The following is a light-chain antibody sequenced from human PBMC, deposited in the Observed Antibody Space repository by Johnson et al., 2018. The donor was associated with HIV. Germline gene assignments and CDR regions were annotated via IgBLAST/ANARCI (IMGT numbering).Light chain of an antibody. Sequence: QSVLTQPPSVSAAPGQKVTISCSGSSSNIGNNFVSWYQQVPGTAPKLLIYDTDKRPSGIPDRFSGSKSGTSATLGIRGLQPGDQADYYCGKWDNSLSAGVFGTGTKVTVL. J-gene: IGLJ1*01. V-gene: IGLV1-51*01. CDR3: GKWDNSLSAGV. CDR2: DTD. CDR1: SSNIGNNF.